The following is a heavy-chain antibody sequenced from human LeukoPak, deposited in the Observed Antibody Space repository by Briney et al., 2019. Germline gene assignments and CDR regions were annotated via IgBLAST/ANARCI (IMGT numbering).Heavy chain of an antibody. Sequence: SVKVSCKASGGTFSSYAISWVRQAPGQGLEWMGGIIPIFGTANYAQKFQGRVTITADESTSTAYMELSSLRSEDTAVYYCARVGEDYYGSGSYSQYLDYWGQGTLVTVSS. V-gene: IGHV1-69*13. CDR3: ARVGEDYYGSGSYSQYLDY. CDR1: GGTFSSYA. D-gene: IGHD3-10*01. J-gene: IGHJ4*02. CDR2: IIPIFGTA.